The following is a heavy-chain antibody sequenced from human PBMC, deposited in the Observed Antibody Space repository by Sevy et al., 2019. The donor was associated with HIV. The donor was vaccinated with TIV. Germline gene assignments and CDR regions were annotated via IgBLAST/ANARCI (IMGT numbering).Heavy chain of an antibody. CDR1: GFTFSSFG. CDR3: ARDLEFYDSGDYGPAFMPDF. D-gene: IGHD4-17*01. CDR2: IWFDGSNT. J-gene: IGHJ4*01. V-gene: IGHV3-33*01. Sequence: GGSLRLSCAASGFTFSSFGMHWVRQAPGMGLEWVAVIWFDGSNTYYADSVKGRFTISRDIAKNTLHLQMNSLRAEDTAVYYCARDLEFYDSGDYGPAFMPDFWGHGTLVTVSS.